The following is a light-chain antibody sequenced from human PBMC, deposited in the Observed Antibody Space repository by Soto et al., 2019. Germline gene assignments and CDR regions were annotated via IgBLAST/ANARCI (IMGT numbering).Light chain of an antibody. Sequence: EILMTQSPATLSVSPGERDTLSCLASQSVDSNLAWYQQKPGQAPRLLIYGASTRATGVPTRISGSGSGTEFTLTISSLQSEDFAVYYCQPYNSWPLTFGGGTQVDIK. V-gene: IGKV3D-15*01. CDR2: GAS. J-gene: IGKJ4*01. CDR1: QSVDSN. CDR3: QPYNSWPLT.